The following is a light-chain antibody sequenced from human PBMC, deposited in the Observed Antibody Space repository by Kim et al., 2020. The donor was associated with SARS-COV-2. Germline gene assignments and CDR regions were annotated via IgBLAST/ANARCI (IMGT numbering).Light chain of an antibody. CDR2: DAS. V-gene: IGKV3-11*01. CDR3: QQRNNWPLT. J-gene: IGKJ4*01. Sequence: EVVLTQSPATLSLSPGERATLSCRASQSVSSYLAWYQQKPGQAPRLLIYDASNRATGIPARFTGSGSGTDFSLTISSLEPEEFAVYYCQQRNNWPLTFGGGTKLEI. CDR1: QSVSSY.